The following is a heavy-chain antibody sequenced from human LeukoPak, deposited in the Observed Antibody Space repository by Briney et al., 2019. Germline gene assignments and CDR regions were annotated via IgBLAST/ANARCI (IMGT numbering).Heavy chain of an antibody. CDR2: IYYRGST. J-gene: IGHJ4*02. CDR3: ARHYSDSSAYFKY. Sequence: SETLSLTCTVSGGSISGYYWSWLRQPPGKGLEWIGYIYYRGSTNYNPSLKSRVTISVDTSKNQFSLKLSSVTAADTAVYYCARHYSDSSAYFKYWGQGTLVTVSS. V-gene: IGHV4-59*01. D-gene: IGHD3-22*01. CDR1: GGSISGYY.